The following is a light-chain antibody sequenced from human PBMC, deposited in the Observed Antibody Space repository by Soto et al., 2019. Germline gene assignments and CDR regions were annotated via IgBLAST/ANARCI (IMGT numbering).Light chain of an antibody. Sequence: QSALTQPASVSGSPGQSITISCTGTSSDVGAYNFVSWYQQHPGKLPKLMIFDVSRRPSGVSDRFSGSKSGNTASLTISGLQAEDEGDYYCISYTSSSTHVFGSGTKLTAL. CDR1: SSDVGAYNF. V-gene: IGLV2-14*03. CDR2: DVS. CDR3: ISYTSSSTHV. J-gene: IGLJ1*01.